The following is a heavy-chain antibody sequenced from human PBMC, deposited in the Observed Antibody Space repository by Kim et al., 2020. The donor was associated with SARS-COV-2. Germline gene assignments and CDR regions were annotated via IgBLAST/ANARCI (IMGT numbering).Heavy chain of an antibody. V-gene: IGHV3-30-3*01. CDR3: ARDFVVVVAATFHYYYGLDV. D-gene: IGHD2-15*01. CDR2: ISYDGSNK. Sequence: GGSLRLSCAASGFTFSSYAMHWVRQAPGKGLEWVAVISYDGSNKYYADSVKGRFTISRDNSKNTLYLQMNSLRAEDTAVYYCARDFVVVVAATFHYYYGLDVWRQGTAVTVS. CDR1: GFTFSSYA. J-gene: IGHJ6*02.